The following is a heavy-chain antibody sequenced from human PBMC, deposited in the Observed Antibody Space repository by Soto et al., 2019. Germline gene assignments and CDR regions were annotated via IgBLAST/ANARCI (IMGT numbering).Heavy chain of an antibody. CDR3: ARAPYYYDSSGYWAY. CDR2: ISSSSSYI. Sequence: PGGSLRLSCAASGLTFSSYSMNWVRQAPGKGLEWVSSISSSSSYIYYADSVKGRFTISRDNAKNSLYLQMNSLRAEDTAVYYCARAPYYYDSSGYWAYWGQGTLVTVSS. D-gene: IGHD3-22*01. J-gene: IGHJ4*02. V-gene: IGHV3-21*01. CDR1: GLTFSSYS.